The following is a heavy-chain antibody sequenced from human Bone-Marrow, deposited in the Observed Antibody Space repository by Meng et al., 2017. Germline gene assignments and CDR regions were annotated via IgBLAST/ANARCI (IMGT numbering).Heavy chain of an antibody. CDR2: ISSSGSNI. CDR1: GFTFSDYY. CDR3: GGRSSSWSPFDY. V-gene: IGHV3-11*01. D-gene: IGHD6-13*01. Sequence: QVQLVESGGGWVKPRGSLRLSCAASGFTFSDYYMSWIRQAPGKGVEWVSYISSSGSNIYYADSVKGLFTISRDNAKNSLYLQMNSLRAEDTAVYYCGGRSSSWSPFDYWGQGTLVTVSS. J-gene: IGHJ4*02.